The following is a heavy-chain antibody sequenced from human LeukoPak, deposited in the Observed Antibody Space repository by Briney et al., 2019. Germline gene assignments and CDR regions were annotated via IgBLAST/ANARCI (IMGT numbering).Heavy chain of an antibody. CDR3: ARGSSGTYDMGY. CDR1: GFTVSSNY. J-gene: IGHJ4*02. V-gene: IGHV3-66*01. Sequence: GGSLRLSCAASGFTVSSNYMSWVRQAPGKGLEWVSVIYSGGSTYYAESVKGKFTISRDNSKNTLFLQMNGLRAEDTAVYYCARGSSGTYDMGYWGQGTLVTVSS. D-gene: IGHD1-26*01. CDR2: IYSGGST.